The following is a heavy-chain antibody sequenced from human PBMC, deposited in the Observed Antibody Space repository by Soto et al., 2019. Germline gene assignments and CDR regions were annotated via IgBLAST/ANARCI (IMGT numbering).Heavy chain of an antibody. CDR2: IYYSGST. CDR1: GGSISSSSYY. V-gene: IGHV4-39*01. J-gene: IGHJ3*02. Sequence: SETLSLTCTVSGGSISSSSYYWGWIRQPPGKGLEWIGSIYYSGSTYYNPSLKSRVPISVDTSKNQFSLKLSSATAADTAVYYCARGRITMIVVVIESAFDIWGQGTMVTVSS. CDR3: ARGRITMIVVVIESAFDI. D-gene: IGHD3-22*01.